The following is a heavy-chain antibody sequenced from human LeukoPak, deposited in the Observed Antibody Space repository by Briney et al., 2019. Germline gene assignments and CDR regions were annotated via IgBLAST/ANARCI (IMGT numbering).Heavy chain of an antibody. CDR3: VKDRAYDSSGYYYFDY. CDR2: ISRNGDST. Sequence: LGGSLRLSCSASGFTFSSYTMHWVRQAPGKGLEYVSTISRNGDSTYYADSVKGRFTISRDNSKNTLYLQMSSLRAEDTAVYFCVKDRAYDSSGYYYFDYWGQGTLVTVSS. J-gene: IGHJ4*02. V-gene: IGHV3-64D*06. CDR1: GFTFSSYT. D-gene: IGHD3-22*01.